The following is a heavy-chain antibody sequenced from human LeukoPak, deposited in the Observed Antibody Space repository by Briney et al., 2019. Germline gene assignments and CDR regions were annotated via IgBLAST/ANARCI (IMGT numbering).Heavy chain of an antibody. D-gene: IGHD3-22*01. CDR1: GGSISSYY. CDR3: ATNLVVVPFVFFY. V-gene: IGHV4-59*01. J-gene: IGHJ4*02. Sequence: SETLSLTCTVSGGSISSYYWSWIRQPPGKGLEWIGYIYYSGSTNYNPSLKSRVTISVDTSKNQFSLKLSSVTAADTAVYYCATNLVVVPFVFFYWGQGTLVTVSS. CDR2: IYYSGST.